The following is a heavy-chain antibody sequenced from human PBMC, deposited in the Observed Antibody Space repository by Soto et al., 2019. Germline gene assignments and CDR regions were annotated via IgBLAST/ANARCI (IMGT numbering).Heavy chain of an antibody. D-gene: IGHD2-15*01. V-gene: IGHV3-11*06. CDR1: GFTFHDYY. CDR3: ASLSGGRSDY. J-gene: IGHJ4*02. CDR2: ISSSSSFT. Sequence: GGSLRLSCAASGFTFHDYYMTWIRQAPGKGLEWVSYISSSSSFTNYAGSVKGRFTISRDNAKNSLYLQMNSLRAEDTAVYYCASLSGGRSDYWGQGALVTVSS.